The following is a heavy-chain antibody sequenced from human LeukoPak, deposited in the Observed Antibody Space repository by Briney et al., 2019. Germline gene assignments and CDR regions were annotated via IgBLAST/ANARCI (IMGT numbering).Heavy chain of an antibody. J-gene: IGHJ4*02. CDR3: ARVQPHRIYYDNSDYPTRNDY. V-gene: IGHV1-18*04. CDR1: GYIFTSYG. D-gene: IGHD3-22*01. CDR2: ISVYNGNT. Sequence: ASVKVSCKASGYIFTSYGISWVRQAPGQGPEWMGWISVYNGNTNYVQEFQGRVTMTTDTSTSTAYMELRSLRSDDTAVYYCARVQPHRIYYDNSDYPTRNDYWGQGTLVTVSS.